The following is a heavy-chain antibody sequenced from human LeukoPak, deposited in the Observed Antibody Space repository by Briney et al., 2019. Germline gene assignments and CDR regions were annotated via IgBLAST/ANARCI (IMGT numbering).Heavy chain of an antibody. J-gene: IGHJ4*02. Sequence: SQALSLTCTVSGGSISSGGYYWSWIRQHPGKGLEWIGYIYYSGSTYYNPSLKSRVTISVDTSKNQFSLKLSSVTAADTAVYYCARDRIGTYYYDQWGQGTLVTVSS. V-gene: IGHV4-31*03. D-gene: IGHD1-1*01. CDR3: ARDRIGTYYYDQ. CDR2: IYYSGST. CDR1: GGSISSGGYY.